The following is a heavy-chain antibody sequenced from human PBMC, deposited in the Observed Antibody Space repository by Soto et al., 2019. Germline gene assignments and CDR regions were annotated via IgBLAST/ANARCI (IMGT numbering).Heavy chain of an antibody. CDR1: GFTFNSYS. CDR2: INSGSTSV. D-gene: IGHD1-26*01. Sequence: EVQLVESGGGLVQPGGSLRLSCEASGFTFNSYSMNWVRQAPGKGLEWISYINSGSTSVFYADSVKGRFTISRDNAKNSLYLQMNSLRAEDTAVYYCASSASPDAYWGQGTLVTVSS. V-gene: IGHV3-48*01. J-gene: IGHJ4*02. CDR3: ASSASPDAY.